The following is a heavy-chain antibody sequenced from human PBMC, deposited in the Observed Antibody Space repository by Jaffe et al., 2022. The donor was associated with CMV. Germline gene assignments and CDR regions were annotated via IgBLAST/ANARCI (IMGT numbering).Heavy chain of an antibody. Sequence: QVQLVESGGGVVQPGRSLRLSCAASGFTFSSYGMHWVRQAPGKGLEWVAVIWYDGSNKYYADSVKGRFTISRDNSKNTLYLQMNSLRAEDTAVYYCARDYSSGWSTAKYWGQGTLVTVSS. CDR1: GFTFSSYG. CDR3: ARDYSSGWSTAKY. J-gene: IGHJ4*02. D-gene: IGHD6-19*01. CDR2: IWYDGSNK. V-gene: IGHV3-33*08.